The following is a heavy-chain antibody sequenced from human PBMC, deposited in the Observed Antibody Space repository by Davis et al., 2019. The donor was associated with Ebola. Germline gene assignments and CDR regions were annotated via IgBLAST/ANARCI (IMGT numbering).Heavy chain of an antibody. V-gene: IGHV4-39*01. J-gene: IGHJ4*02. Sequence: MPSETLSLTCTVSDGSISSCNHYWGWIRQPPGKGLEWIGSIYYSGSTYYNPSLKSRVTISVDTSKNQFSLKLSSVTAADTAVYYCARGEGRENYFDYWGQGTLVTVSS. CDR2: IYYSGST. CDR3: ARGEGRENYFDY. CDR1: DGSISSCNHY. D-gene: IGHD3-10*01.